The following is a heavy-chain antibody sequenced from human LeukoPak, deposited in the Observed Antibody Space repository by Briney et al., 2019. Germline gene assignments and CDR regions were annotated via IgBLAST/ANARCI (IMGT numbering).Heavy chain of an antibody. D-gene: IGHD3-10*01. J-gene: IGHJ3*01. CDR1: GFPFSSYW. CDR2: INQDGSDM. CDR3: ARDFPGIGRGTFDF. V-gene: IGHV3-7*03. Sequence: GGSLRLSCVASGFPFSSYWMTWVRQAPGKGLEWVAKINQDGSDMYYVDSVKGRFFVSRDNARNLVYLQMNSLRVDDTAVYYCARDFPGIGRGTFDFWGQGTIIIVSS.